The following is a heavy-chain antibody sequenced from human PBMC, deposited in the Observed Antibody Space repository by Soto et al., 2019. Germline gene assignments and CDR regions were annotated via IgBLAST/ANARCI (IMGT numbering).Heavy chain of an antibody. CDR2: IYHSGST. J-gene: IGHJ6*02. Sequence: QVQLQESGPGLVKPSWTLSLTCAVSGGSISSSNGWSWVRQPPGTWLEWIGEIYHSGSTNYNPSLKSRVTISVDKSKNQFSLKLSSVTAADTAVYDCAIDRAELPYYYYGMDVWGQGTTVTVS. D-gene: IGHD1-26*01. CDR3: AIDRAELPYYYYGMDV. CDR1: GGSISSSNG. V-gene: IGHV4-4*02.